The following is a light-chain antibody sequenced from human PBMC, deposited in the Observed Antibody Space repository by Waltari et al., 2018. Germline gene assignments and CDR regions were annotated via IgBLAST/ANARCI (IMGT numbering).Light chain of an antibody. V-gene: IGLV2-11*01. Sequence: QSALTQPRSVSGSPGQSVTISCSGTSSDIGNYNFVSWYQQHPGNAPKLLSYDVVKRPSGVPDRFSGSKSGNTASLTISGLQTEDEGDYYCCSYAGSYTFVFGGGTQLTVL. CDR3: CSYAGSYTFV. CDR1: SSDIGNYNF. CDR2: DVV. J-gene: IGLJ7*01.